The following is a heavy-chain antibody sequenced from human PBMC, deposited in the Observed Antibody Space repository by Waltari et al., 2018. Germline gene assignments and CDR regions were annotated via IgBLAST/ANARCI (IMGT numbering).Heavy chain of an antibody. CDR2: IYSGGST. D-gene: IGHD3-22*01. CDR3: ARDYYDSSGSI. J-gene: IGHJ3*02. CDR1: GFTFSSYA. V-gene: IGHV3-23*03. Sequence: EVQLLESGGGLVQPGGSLRLSCAASGFTFSSYAMHWVRQAPGKGLEWVSVIYSGGSTYYADSVKGRFTISRDNSKNTLYLQMNSLRAEDTAVYYCARDYYDSSGSIWGQGTMVTVSS.